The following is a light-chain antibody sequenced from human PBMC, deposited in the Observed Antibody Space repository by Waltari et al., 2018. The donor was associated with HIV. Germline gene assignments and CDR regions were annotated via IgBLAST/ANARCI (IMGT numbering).Light chain of an antibody. Sequence: QSVLTQPPSVSGLPGQKVTIYCSGSNSDIGVNIVNWYQQFPGRAPKLVAYRSHQRPSGVPDRFSGSKSGTSASLAINGVQAEDEATYFCSAWDDTLHVVFGGGTKLTVL. J-gene: IGLJ3*02. V-gene: IGLV1-44*01. CDR1: NSDIGVNI. CDR3: SAWDDTLHVV. CDR2: RSH.